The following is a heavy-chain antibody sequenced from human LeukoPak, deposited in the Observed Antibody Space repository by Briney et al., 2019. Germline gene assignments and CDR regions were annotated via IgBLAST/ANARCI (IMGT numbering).Heavy chain of an antibody. CDR1: GFTFISYG. Sequence: GGSLGLSCAASGFTFISYGMHWVRQAPGKGPEWVAFIRYDGSNKYYADSVKGRFTISRDNSKNTLYLQMKSLRAEDTAVYYCAKGGGYEAQYYYYYLDVWGKGTTVTISS. V-gene: IGHV3-30*02. J-gene: IGHJ6*03. D-gene: IGHD5-12*01. CDR3: AKGGGYEAQYYYYYLDV. CDR2: IRYDGSNK.